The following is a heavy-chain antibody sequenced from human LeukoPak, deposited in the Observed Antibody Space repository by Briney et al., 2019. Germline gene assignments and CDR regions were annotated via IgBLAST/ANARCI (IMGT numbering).Heavy chain of an antibody. D-gene: IGHD3-10*01. CDR3: AREGFLWFGELFIDY. CDR2: IYTSGST. V-gene: IGHV4-4*07. CDR1: GGSISSYY. Sequence: SETLSLTCTVSGGSISSYYWSWIRQPAGKGLEWIGRIYTSGSTNYNPSLKSRVTMSVDTSKNQFSLKLSSVTAADTAVYYCAREGFLWFGELFIDYWGQGTLVTVPS. J-gene: IGHJ4*02.